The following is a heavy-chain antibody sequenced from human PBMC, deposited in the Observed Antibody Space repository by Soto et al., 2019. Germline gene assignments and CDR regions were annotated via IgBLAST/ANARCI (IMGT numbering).Heavy chain of an antibody. CDR1: GCSLSRYY. CDR3: ARVERGTATTVVDAFDI. CDR2: INYSGCT. D-gene: IGHD1-1*01. V-gene: IGHV4-59*12. J-gene: IGHJ3*02. Sequence: SETLSLTCTVSGCSLSRYYWSWIRQPPGNGLKWLGYINYSGCTEYNPSLRTRVTTSVDTSKNQFSLKMSSVTAADTALYYCARVERGTATTVVDAFDIWGPGTMVTVSS.